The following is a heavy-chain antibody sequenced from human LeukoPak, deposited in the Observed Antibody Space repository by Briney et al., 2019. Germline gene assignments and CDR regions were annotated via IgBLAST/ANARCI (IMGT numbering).Heavy chain of an antibody. Sequence: SETLSLTCTVSGGSISSYYWSWIRRPPGKGLEWIGYISYSGTTNYNPSLKSRITISVDTSKNHFSLKLTSVTAADTAVYYCAREAYTSGSFGAFDIWGQGTMVTVSS. D-gene: IGHD3-10*01. J-gene: IGHJ3*02. CDR3: AREAYTSGSFGAFDI. CDR1: GGSISSYY. V-gene: IGHV4-59*01. CDR2: ISYSGTT.